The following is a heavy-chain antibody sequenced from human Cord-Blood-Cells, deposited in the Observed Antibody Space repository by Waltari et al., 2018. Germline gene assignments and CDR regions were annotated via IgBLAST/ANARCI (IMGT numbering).Heavy chain of an antibody. Sequence: QVQLQESGPGLVKPSETLSLTCAVSGYSISSGYYWGWIRQPPGKGLEWIGSIYHSGGTYYNPSLKSRVTISVDTSKNQFSLKLSSVTAADTAVYYCARDAAAAPRNWFDPWGQGTLVTVSS. CDR3: ARDAAAAPRNWFDP. V-gene: IGHV4-38-2*02. D-gene: IGHD6-13*01. CDR2: IYHSGGT. J-gene: IGHJ5*02. CDR1: GYSISSGYY.